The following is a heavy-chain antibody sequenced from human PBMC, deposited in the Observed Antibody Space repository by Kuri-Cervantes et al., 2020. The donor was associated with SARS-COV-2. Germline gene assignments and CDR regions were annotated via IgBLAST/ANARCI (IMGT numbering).Heavy chain of an antibody. CDR2: ISSSSSYI. CDR1: GFTFSSYS. D-gene: IGHD1-26*01. V-gene: IGHV3-21*01. Sequence: ESLKISRAASGFTFSSYSMNWVRQAPGKGLEWVSSISSSSSYIYYADSVKGRFTISRDNAKHSLYLQMNSLRAEDTAVYYCATTGGSHSVGAFDIWGQWTMVTVSS. J-gene: IGHJ3*02. CDR3: ATTGGSHSVGAFDI.